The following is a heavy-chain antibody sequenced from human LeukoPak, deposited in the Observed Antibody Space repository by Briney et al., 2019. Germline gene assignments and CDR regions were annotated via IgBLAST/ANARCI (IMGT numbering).Heavy chain of an antibody. CDR1: GLTFSSYA. V-gene: IGHV3-23*01. CDR3: AKTGAVAPLNWFDP. Sequence: GGSLRLSCAASGLTFSSYAMSWVRQAPGKGLEWVSTISGSGGSTYYADSVKGRFTISRDTSKNTLYLQMNSLRAEDTAVYYCAKTGAVAPLNWFDPWGQGTLVTVSS. J-gene: IGHJ5*02. CDR2: ISGSGGST. D-gene: IGHD6-19*01.